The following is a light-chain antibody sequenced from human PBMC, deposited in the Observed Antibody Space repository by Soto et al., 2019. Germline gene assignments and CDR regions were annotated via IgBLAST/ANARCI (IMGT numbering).Light chain of an antibody. CDR1: QSVLFSSNNKNY. J-gene: IGKJ2*01. V-gene: IGKV4-1*01. Sequence: DVVMTQSPESLAVPLGERATINCKSSQSVLFSSNNKNYVSWYQQKPGQPPKLLIYWASTRESGVPDRFSSSGSGTDFTLTISNLQAEDVAVYYCQQYYGTPYTFGQGTKLEIK. CDR2: WAS. CDR3: QQYYGTPYT.